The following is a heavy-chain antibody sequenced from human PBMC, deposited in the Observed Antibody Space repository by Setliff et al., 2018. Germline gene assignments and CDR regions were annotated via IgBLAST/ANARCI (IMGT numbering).Heavy chain of an antibody. D-gene: IGHD1-26*01. CDR1: GGSISSGDYY. Sequence: SETLSLTCTVSGGSISSGDYYWSWIRQPPGKGLEWIGYIYSSGSTYYNPSLKSRVTISVDTSKNQFSLKLSSVTAADTAVYYCARASVEGSSGWELLQAFDIWGQGTMVTVSS. V-gene: IGHV4-30-4*08. J-gene: IGHJ3*02. CDR2: IYSSGST. CDR3: ARASVEGSSGWELLQAFDI.